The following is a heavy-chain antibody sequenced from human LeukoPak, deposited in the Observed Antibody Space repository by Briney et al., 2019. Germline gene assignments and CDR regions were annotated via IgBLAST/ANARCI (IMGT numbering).Heavy chain of an antibody. CDR3: ARDDYYYGMDV. V-gene: IGHV3-11*06. CDR2: ISDSSTYT. J-gene: IGHJ6*02. CDR1: GFRFTDYY. Sequence: GGSLRLSCAASGFRFTDYYMSWIRQAPGKGLEWVSYISDSSTYTKYADSVKGRFTISRDNAKNSLYLQMNSLRAEDTAVYYCARDDYYYGMDVWGQGTTVTVSS.